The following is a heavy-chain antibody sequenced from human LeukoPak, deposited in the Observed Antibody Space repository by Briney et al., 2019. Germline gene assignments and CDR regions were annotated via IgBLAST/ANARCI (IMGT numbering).Heavy chain of an antibody. Sequence: GGSLRLSCAASGFTFSSYAMSWVRQAPGKRLEWVSAISGGGGTTYYADSVKGRFTISRDNSKNTLFLQVNSLRAEDTAVYYCAKDRGPYTSGYYGHWGQGTLVTVSS. J-gene: IGHJ4*02. CDR2: ISGGGGTT. D-gene: IGHD3-22*01. CDR3: AKDRGPYTSGYYGH. CDR1: GFTFSSYA. V-gene: IGHV3-23*01.